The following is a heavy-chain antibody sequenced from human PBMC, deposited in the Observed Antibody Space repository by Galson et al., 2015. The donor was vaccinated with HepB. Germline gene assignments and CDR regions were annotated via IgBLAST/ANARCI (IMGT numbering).Heavy chain of an antibody. CDR2: IRTTTSIT. CDR3: ARVRGSTLGTSYVDV. Sequence: SLRLSCAASGFTLSAYSLHWVRQAPGKGLEWVSYIRTTTSITYYAAPVGGRFTISRDDAQNSVYLQMNSLRVEETGVYYCARVRGSTLGTSYVDVWGRGTTVSVSS. V-gene: IGHV3-48*01. J-gene: IGHJ6*04. CDR1: GFTLSAYS. D-gene: IGHD1-26*01.